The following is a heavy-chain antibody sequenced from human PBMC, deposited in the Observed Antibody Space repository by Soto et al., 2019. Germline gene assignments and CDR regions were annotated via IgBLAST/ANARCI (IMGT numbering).Heavy chain of an antibody. CDR1: GGSISSYY. D-gene: IGHD4-17*01. CDR2: IYYSWST. CDR3: ARFLTVTTNYYYYGMDV. V-gene: IGHV4-59*01. Sequence: SETLSLTCTVSGGSISSYYWSWIRQPPGKGLEWIGYIYYSWSTNYNPSLKSRVTISVDTAKNQFSLKLSSVTAADTAVYYCARFLTVTTNYYYYGMDVWGQGTTVTVSS. J-gene: IGHJ6*02.